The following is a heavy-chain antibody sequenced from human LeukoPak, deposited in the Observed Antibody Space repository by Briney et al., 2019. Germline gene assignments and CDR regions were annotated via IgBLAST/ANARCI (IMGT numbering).Heavy chain of an antibody. J-gene: IGHJ4*01. V-gene: IGHV3-30*18. CDR2: ISNDGSNN. CDR3: AKEMGSRSSLFYFDY. D-gene: IGHD3-10*01. CDR1: GITFSSFG. Sequence: PGGSLRLSCAASGITFSSFGMHWVRQAPGKGLEWVAGISNDGSNNYYAESVNGRFTTSRDNSKNTLYLVVNTLRGEDTAVYYCAKEMGSRSSLFYFDYWGQGTLLTVSS.